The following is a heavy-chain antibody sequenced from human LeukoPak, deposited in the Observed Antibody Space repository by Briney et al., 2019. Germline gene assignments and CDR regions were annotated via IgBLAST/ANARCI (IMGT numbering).Heavy chain of an antibody. D-gene: IGHD3-22*01. CDR3: ARGNLYDSSGYYFDY. CDR1: SGSISGYS. J-gene: IGHJ4*02. CDR2: MYYGGGT. Sequence: PSETLSLTCSVSSGSISGYSWNWIRQPPGKGREWIGYMYYGGGTSYNPSLKSRVTTSVDTSRNQFSLELTSATAADTAVYFCARGNLYDSSGYYFDYWGQGILVTVSS. V-gene: IGHV4-59*01.